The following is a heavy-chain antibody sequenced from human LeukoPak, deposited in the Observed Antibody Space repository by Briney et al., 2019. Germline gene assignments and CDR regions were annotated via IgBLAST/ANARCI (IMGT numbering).Heavy chain of an antibody. Sequence: SETLSLTCAVYGGSFSGYYWSWIRQPPGKGLEWIGEINHSGSTNYNPSLKSRVTISVDTSKNQFSLKLSSVTAADTAVYYCARSPRRYYYDSSGYYSFPWGQGTLVTVSS. CDR2: INHSGST. J-gene: IGHJ5*02. CDR1: GGSFSGYY. V-gene: IGHV4-34*01. D-gene: IGHD3-22*01. CDR3: ARSPRRYYYDSSGYYSFP.